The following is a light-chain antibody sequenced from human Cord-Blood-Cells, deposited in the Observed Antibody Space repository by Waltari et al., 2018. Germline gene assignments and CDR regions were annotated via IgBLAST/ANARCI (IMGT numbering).Light chain of an antibody. J-gene: IGLJ2*01. V-gene: IGLV2-8*01. CDR1: SSDVGGYNY. CDR2: EVS. CDR3: SSYAGSNNFVV. Sequence: QSALTQPPSASGSPGQSVTISCTGTSSDVGGYNYVSWYKQHPGNAPKLMIYEVSKRPSGVPDRFSGSKSGNTASLTVSGLQAEDEADYYCSSYAGSNNFVVFGGGTKLTVL.